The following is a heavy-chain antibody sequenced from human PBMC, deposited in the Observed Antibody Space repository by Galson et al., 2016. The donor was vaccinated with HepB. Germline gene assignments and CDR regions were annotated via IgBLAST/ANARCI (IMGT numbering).Heavy chain of an antibody. J-gene: IGHJ4*02. V-gene: IGHV3-74*01. CDR3: GAFRGDSSGYGEY. D-gene: IGHD5-18*01. CDR1: GFTFSSYW. CDR2: ISTDGRTA. Sequence: LRLSCAASGFTFSSYWMHWVRQAPGKGLVWVSRISTDGRTANQADSVKGRFTISRENARNPVYLQMNSLTAEDTAVYYCGAFRGDSSGYGEYWSQGTLVTVSS.